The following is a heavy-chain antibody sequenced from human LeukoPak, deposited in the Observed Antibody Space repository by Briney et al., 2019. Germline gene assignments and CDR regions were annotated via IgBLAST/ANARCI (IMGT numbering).Heavy chain of an antibody. Sequence: ASVKVSCKASGYTFTSYAMHWVRQAPGQRLEWMGWINAGNGNTKYSQKFQGRVTITRDTSASTAYMELSSLRSEDTAVYYCARVQGLLWFGELFQWGQGTLVTVSS. CDR1: GYTFTSYA. D-gene: IGHD3-10*01. J-gene: IGHJ4*02. V-gene: IGHV1-3*01. CDR3: ARVQGLLWFGELFQ. CDR2: INAGNGNT.